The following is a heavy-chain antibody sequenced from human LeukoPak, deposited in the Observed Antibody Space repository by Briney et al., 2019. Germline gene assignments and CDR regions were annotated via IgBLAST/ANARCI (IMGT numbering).Heavy chain of an antibody. CDR1: GGSISSYY. Sequence: TSETLSLTCTVSGGSISSYYWSWIRQPPGKGLEWIGYIYYSGSTNYNPSLKSRVTISVDTSKNQFSLKLSSVTAADTAVYYCARDDVATISTSAFDIWGQGTMVTVSS. J-gene: IGHJ3*02. CDR3: ARDDVATISTSAFDI. V-gene: IGHV4-59*01. D-gene: IGHD2-15*01. CDR2: IYYSGST.